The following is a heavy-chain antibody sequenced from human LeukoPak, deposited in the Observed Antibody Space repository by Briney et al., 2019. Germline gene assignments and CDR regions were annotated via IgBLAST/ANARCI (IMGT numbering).Heavy chain of an antibody. CDR3: ARMYYYDSSGPKGTVFFYDY. CDR2: IYTSGST. V-gene: IGHV4-61*02. D-gene: IGHD3-22*01. Sequence: SQTLSLTCTVSGGSISSGSYYWSWIRQPAGKGLEWIGRIYTSGSTNYNPSLKSRVTISVDTSKNQFSLKLSSVTAADTAVYYCARMYYYDSSGPKGTVFFYDYWGQGTLVTVSS. J-gene: IGHJ4*02. CDR1: GGSISSGSYY.